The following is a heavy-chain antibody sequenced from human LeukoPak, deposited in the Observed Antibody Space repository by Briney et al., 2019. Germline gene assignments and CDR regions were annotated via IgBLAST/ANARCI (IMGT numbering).Heavy chain of an antibody. D-gene: IGHD3-3*01. Sequence: ASVKVSCKASGYTFTGYYMHWVRQAPGQGLEWMGWINPNSGGTNYAQKFQGRVTMTRDTSISTAYMELSRLRSDDTAVYYCARDMHYDFWSDYYIPPHPDAFDIWGQGTMVTVSS. CDR3: ARDMHYDFWSDYYIPPHPDAFDI. V-gene: IGHV1-2*02. J-gene: IGHJ3*02. CDR1: GYTFTGYY. CDR2: INPNSGGT.